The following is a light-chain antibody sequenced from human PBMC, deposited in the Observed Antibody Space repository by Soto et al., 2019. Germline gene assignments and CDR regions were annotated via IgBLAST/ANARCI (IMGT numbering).Light chain of an antibody. J-gene: IGLJ1*01. CDR1: NIGDTG. CDR3: QVWDPSRDHYV. V-gene: IGLV3-21*04. CDR2: SDS. Sequence: SYELTQPPSVSVAPGKTARITCGGNNIGDTGVHWYQQKSGQAPVLVIHSDSDRPSGIPERFSGSNSGNTATLTISGVEAGDEADYYCQVWDPSRDHYVFGTGTKLTVL.